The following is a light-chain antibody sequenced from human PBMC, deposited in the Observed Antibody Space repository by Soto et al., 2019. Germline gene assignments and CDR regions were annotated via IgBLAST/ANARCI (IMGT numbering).Light chain of an antibody. CDR1: SSDVGGYDY. V-gene: IGLV2-14*01. J-gene: IGLJ2*01. Sequence: QSALTQPASVSGSPGQSVTISCTGTSSDVGGYDYVSWYQQHPGTAPKLIIYEVSRRPSGVSSRFSASKSGSTASLTISGLQGEDEADYYCSSYTAISTLDIVFGGGTKLTVL. CDR2: EVS. CDR3: SSYTAISTLDIV.